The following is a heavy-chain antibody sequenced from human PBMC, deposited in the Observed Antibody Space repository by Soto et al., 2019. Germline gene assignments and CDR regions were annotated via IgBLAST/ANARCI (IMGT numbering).Heavy chain of an antibody. CDR3: ARGYLYYYDSSGRPDEYFQH. V-gene: IGHV3-21*01. J-gene: IGHJ1*01. CDR2: ISSSRSYI. D-gene: IGHD3-22*01. CDR1: GFTFSSYS. Sequence: EVQLVESGGGLVKPGGSLRLSCADSGFTFSSYSMNWVRQAPGKGLEGVSSISSSRSYIYYADSVKGRFTISRDNAKNALYLQMNSLRAEDTAVYYCARGYLYYYDSSGRPDEYFQHWGQGTLVTVSA.